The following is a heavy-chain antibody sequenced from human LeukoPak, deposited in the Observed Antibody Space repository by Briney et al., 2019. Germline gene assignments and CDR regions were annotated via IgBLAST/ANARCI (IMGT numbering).Heavy chain of an antibody. CDR2: IHYPAST. CDR3: ARGSSDVYWYLDV. CDR1: GDSVSAFY. V-gene: IGHV4-59*02. J-gene: IGHJ2*01. D-gene: IGHD6-19*01. Sequence: SETLSLTCTVSGDSVSAFYWSWLRQSPGTGLEWIGFIHYPASTAYNPSLKSRVTTSLETSRNQLSLMLTSLTPADTAMYYCARGSSDVYWYLDVWGRGTLVTVSS.